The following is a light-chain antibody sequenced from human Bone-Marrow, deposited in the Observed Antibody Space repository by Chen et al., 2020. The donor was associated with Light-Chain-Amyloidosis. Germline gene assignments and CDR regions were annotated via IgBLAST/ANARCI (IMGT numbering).Light chain of an antibody. J-gene: IGLJ1*01. CDR1: SSDVGGDNH. Sequence: QSALTLPASVYGSPGRSLTISCTATSSDVGGDNHVSWYQQHPDKAPKLMIYEVTNRPSWVPDRFSGSKSDNTASLTISGLQTEDEADYFCSSYTITNTLVFGSGTRVTVL. V-gene: IGLV2-14*01. CDR2: EVT. CDR3: SSYTITNTLV.